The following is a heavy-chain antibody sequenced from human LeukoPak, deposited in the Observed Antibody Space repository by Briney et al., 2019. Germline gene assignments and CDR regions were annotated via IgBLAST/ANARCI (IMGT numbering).Heavy chain of an antibody. CDR2: MNPNSGNT. D-gene: IGHD5-18*01. J-gene: IGHJ4*02. CDR3: ARGRGYSYGYADY. CDR1: GYTFTSYD. Sequence: ASVKVSCKASGYTFTSYDINWVRQATGQGLEWMGWMNPNSGNTGYAEKFQGRVTMTRNISIRTAYMELSTLRSDDTAVYYCARGRGYSYGYADYWGQGTLVTVPS. V-gene: IGHV1-8*01.